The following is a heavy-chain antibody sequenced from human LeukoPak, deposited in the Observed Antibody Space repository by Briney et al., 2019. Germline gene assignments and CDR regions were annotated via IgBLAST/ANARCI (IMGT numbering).Heavy chain of an antibody. V-gene: IGHV4-34*01. CDR1: GGSFSGYY. D-gene: IGHD2-15*01. Sequence: SETLSLTCAVYGGSFSGYYWSWIRQPPGKGLEWIGEINHSGSTNYNPSLKSRVTISVDTSKNQFSLKLSSVTAADTAVYYCAIPYCSGGSCYSAFDPWAREPWSPSPQ. CDR2: INHSGST. J-gene: IGHJ5*02. CDR3: AIPYCSGGSCYSAFDP.